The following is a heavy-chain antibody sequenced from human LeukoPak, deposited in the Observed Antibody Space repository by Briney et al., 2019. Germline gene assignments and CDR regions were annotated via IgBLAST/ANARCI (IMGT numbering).Heavy chain of an antibody. CDR1: GFTFSAYW. D-gene: IGHD4-11*01. V-gene: IGHV3-7*01. CDR3: AKDAQRGFDYSNSLDK. J-gene: IGHJ4*02. CDR2: IKEDGSEK. Sequence: GGSLRLSCAASGFTFSAYWMSWVRQAPGKGLEWVANIKEDGSEKYYVDSVKGRFTISRDNAENSLSLQMNSLRAEDTAVYYCAKDAQRGFDYSNSLDKWGQGTLVTVSS.